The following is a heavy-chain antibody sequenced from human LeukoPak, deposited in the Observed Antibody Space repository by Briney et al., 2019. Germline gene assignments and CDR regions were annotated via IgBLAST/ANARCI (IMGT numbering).Heavy chain of an antibody. V-gene: IGHV4-4*07. D-gene: IGHD6-19*01. CDR3: ARVGHIAVAGTYNWFDP. CDR1: GGSISSYY. Sequence: SETLSLTCTLSGGSISSYYWSWIRQPAGKGLEWIGRIYTSGSTNYNPSLKSRVTMSVDTSKNQFSLKLSSVTAADTAVYYCARVGHIAVAGTYNWFDPWGQGTLVTVSS. CDR2: IYTSGST. J-gene: IGHJ5*02.